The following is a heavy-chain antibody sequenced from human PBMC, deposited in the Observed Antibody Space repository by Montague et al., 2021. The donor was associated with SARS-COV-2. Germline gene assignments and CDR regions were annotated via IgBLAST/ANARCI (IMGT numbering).Heavy chain of an antibody. V-gene: IGHV4-59*01. CDR2: INYSGGT. J-gene: IGHJ3*02. D-gene: IGHD3-3*01. CDR1: GGSISSYY. Sequence: SETLSLTCTVSGGSISSYYWSWIRQPPGKGLEWIGYINYSGGTNYNSSLKSRVTISVDTSKNQFSLKLSSVTAADTAVYYCARVPRNYAFWSGFYDSFDIWGQGTMVTVSS. CDR3: ARVPRNYAFWSGFYDSFDI.